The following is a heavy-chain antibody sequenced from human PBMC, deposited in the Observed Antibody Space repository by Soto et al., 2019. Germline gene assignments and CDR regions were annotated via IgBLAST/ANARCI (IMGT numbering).Heavy chain of an antibody. V-gene: IGHV3-23*01. CDR2: IGANDGGYT. CDR1: GFTFSTYA. CDR3: AKGGWADY. D-gene: IGHD6-19*01. J-gene: IGHJ4*02. Sequence: EVQLLESGGGLVQPGGSLRLSCAASGFTFSTYAMTWVRQGPGKGLEWVSFIGANDGGYTNYADSVKGRFTISRDNSKNTVYLQMNSLRPDDTAIYYCAKGGWADYWGQGARVTVSS.